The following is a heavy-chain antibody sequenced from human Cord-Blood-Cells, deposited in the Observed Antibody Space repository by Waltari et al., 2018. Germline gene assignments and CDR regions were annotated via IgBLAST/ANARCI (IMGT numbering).Heavy chain of an antibody. J-gene: IGHJ4*02. CDR2: IYYSGST. Sequence: QLQLQASGPGLVKPSETLSFTCTVSGGSISSSSYYWGWIRQPPGKGLEWIGSIYYSGSTYYNPSLKSRVTISVDTSKNQFSLKLSSVTAADTAVYYCTSYYDILTGVDYWGQGTLVTVSS. D-gene: IGHD3-9*01. CDR1: GGSISSSSYY. V-gene: IGHV4-39*01. CDR3: TSYYDILTGVDY.